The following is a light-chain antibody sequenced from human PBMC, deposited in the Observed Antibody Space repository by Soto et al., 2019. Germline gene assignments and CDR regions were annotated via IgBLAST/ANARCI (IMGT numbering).Light chain of an antibody. CDR1: QSISSW. Sequence: DIQMTQSPSTLSASVGDRVTITCRASQSISSWLGWYQQKPGKAPKLLIYTASSLESGVHSRFSGSGSGTDFTLTISSLQPEDFEAYYCQKSNGSPITFGRGTRVEIK. V-gene: IGKV1-5*03. J-gene: IGKJ5*01. CDR2: TAS. CDR3: QKSNGSPIT.